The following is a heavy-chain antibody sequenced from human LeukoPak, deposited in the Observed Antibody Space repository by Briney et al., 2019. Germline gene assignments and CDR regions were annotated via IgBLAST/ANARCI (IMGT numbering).Heavy chain of an antibody. CDR1: GGSFSGYY. J-gene: IGHJ5*02. V-gene: IGHV4-34*01. CDR3: ARGSPNYDILTGYYPT. D-gene: IGHD3-9*01. CDR2: INHSGST. Sequence: PSETLSLTCAVYGGSFSGYYWSWIRQPPGKGLEWIGEINHSGSTNYNPSLKSRVTISVDTSKNQFSLKLSSVTAADTAVYYCARGSPNYDILTGYYPTWGQGTLVTVSS.